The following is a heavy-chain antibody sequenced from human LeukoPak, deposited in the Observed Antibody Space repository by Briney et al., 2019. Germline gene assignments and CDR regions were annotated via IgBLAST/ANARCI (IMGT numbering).Heavy chain of an antibody. D-gene: IGHD6-13*01. J-gene: IGHJ5*02. Sequence: SGPTRVKPTQTLTLTCTFPGFSLSTSGVGVVCIRQPPGKALEWLALIYWDDDKRYSPSLKSRLTITKDTSKNHVVLTMTSMDPVDTATYYCAHREAWQQLECFDPWGQGTLVTVSS. V-gene: IGHV2-5*02. CDR2: IYWDDDK. CDR1: GFSLSTSGVG. CDR3: AHREAWQQLECFDP.